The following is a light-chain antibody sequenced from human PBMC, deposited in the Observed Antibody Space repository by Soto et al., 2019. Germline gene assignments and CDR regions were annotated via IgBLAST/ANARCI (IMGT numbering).Light chain of an antibody. Sequence: EIVVTQSPGTLSLSPGERATLSCRASQSISNDHLAWYQQKPGQAPRLLIYGTSNRATGGIADRFSGSGSGTDFTLTISRLEPEDFAVDYCQYYGSSVTFAGGTKVEIK. J-gene: IGKJ4*01. CDR1: QSISNDH. CDR2: GTS. V-gene: IGKV3-20*01. CDR3: QYYGSSVT.